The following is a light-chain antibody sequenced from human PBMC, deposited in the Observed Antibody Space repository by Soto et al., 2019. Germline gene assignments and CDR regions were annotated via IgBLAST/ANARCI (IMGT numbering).Light chain of an antibody. J-gene: IGLJ1*01. Sequence: QSALTQPASVSGSPGQSVTISCTGTSSDVGSYNYVSWHQQHPGQAPRLMIYEVTHRASGVPDRFSASKSGNTASLTISGPKAGAGPDNYSSSYRTSPPFAFGPGTKVT. CDR2: EVT. V-gene: IGLV2-14*01. CDR3: SSYRTSPPFA. CDR1: SSDVGSYNY.